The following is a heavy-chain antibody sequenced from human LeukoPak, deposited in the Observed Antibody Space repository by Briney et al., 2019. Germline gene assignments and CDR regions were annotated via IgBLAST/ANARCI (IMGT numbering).Heavy chain of an antibody. D-gene: IGHD3-22*01. CDR2: VDPEDGET. CDR3: ATTYDSSGYYYNWFDP. Sequence: ASVKVSCKVSGYTFTDYYMHWVQQAPGKGLEWMGLVDPEDGETIYAEKFQGRVTITADTSTDTAYMELSSLRSEDTAVYYRATTYDSSGYYYNWFDPWGQGTLVTVSS. J-gene: IGHJ5*02. V-gene: IGHV1-69-2*01. CDR1: GYTFTDYY.